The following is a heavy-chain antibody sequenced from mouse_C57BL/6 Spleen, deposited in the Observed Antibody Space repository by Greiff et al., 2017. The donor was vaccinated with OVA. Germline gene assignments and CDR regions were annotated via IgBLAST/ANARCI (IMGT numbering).Heavy chain of an antibody. CDR1: GYTFTSYG. V-gene: IGHV1-81*01. J-gene: IGHJ4*01. Sequence: VQLQQSGAELARPGASVKLPCKASGYTFTSYGISWVKQRTGQGLEWIGEIYPRSGNTYYNEKFKGKATLTADKSSSTAYMELRSLTSEDSAVYFCARLPDYYGSSYEGAMDYWGQGTSVTVSS. D-gene: IGHD1-1*01. CDR2: IYPRSGNT. CDR3: ARLPDYYGSSYEGAMDY.